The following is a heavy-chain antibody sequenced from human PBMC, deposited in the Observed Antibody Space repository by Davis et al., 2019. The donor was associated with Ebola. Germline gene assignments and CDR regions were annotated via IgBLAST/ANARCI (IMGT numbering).Heavy chain of an antibody. CDR3: VKGLVRGGKPDFDY. CDR2: ISSNGGST. Sequence: GGSLRLSCAAPGFTFSSYAMHWVRQAPGKGLEYVSAISSNGGSTYYADSVKGRFTISRDNSKNTLYLQMSSLRAEDTAVYYCVKGLVRGGKPDFDYWGQGTLVTVSS. CDR1: GFTFSSYA. V-gene: IGHV3-64D*08. J-gene: IGHJ4*02. D-gene: IGHD3-10*01.